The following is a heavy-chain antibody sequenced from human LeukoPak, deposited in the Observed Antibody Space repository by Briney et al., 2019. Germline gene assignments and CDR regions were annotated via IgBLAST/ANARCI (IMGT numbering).Heavy chain of an antibody. CDR1: GGTFSSYA. CDR2: IIPIFGTA. D-gene: IGHD6-13*01. V-gene: IGHV1-69*05. CDR3: ARAIAAAGYFDY. Sequence: SVKVSCKASGGTFSSYAISWVRQAPGQGLEWMGRIIPIFGTANYAQKFQGRVTITTDESTSTAYMELSSLRSEHTAVYYCARAIAAAGYFDYWGQGTLVTVSS. J-gene: IGHJ4*02.